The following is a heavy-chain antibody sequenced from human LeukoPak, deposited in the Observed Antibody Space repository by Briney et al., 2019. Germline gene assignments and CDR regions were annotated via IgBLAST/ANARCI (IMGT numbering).Heavy chain of an antibody. D-gene: IGHD6-19*01. Sequence: SETLSLTCAVYGGSFSGYYWSWIRQPPGKGLEWIGEINHSGSTNYNPSLKSRVTISVDTSKNQFSLKLSSVTAADTAVYYCVGGRVAVAGTNFDYWGQGTLVTVSS. CDR2: INHSGST. CDR3: VGGRVAVAGTNFDY. CDR1: GGSFSGYY. V-gene: IGHV4-34*01. J-gene: IGHJ4*02.